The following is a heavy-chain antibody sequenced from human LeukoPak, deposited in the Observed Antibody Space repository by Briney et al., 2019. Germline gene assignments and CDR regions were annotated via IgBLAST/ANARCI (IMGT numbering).Heavy chain of an antibody. J-gene: IGHJ4*02. CDR3: ARDHLSVGVVFDY. D-gene: IGHD3-3*01. CDR2: INPSGGST. CDR1: GYTFTSYY. Sequence: ASVKVSSTPSGYTFTSYYMHWVRQAPGQGLEWMGIINPSGGSTSYAQKFQGRLTMTRDTSTSTVYMELSSLRSEDTAVYYCARDHLSVGVVFDYWGQGTLVTVSS. V-gene: IGHV1-46*01.